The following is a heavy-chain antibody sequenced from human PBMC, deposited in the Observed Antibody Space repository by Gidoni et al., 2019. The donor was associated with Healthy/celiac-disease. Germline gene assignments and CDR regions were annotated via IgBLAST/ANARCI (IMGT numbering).Heavy chain of an antibody. J-gene: IGHJ5*02. CDR3: TTDPRTITPGSWFDP. D-gene: IGHD3-3*01. CDR1: GFTFSNAW. CDR2: IKSKTDGGTT. Sequence: EVQLVESGGGLVTPGGSLRLSCAASGFTFSNAWMSWVRQAPGKGLEWVGRIKSKTDGGTTDYAAPVKGRFTISRDDSKNTLYLQMNSLKTEDTAVYYCTTDPRTITPGSWFDPWGQGTLVTVSS. V-gene: IGHV3-15*01.